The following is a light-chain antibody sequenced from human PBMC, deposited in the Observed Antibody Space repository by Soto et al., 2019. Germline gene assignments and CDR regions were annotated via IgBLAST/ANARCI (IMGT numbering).Light chain of an antibody. Sequence: EIVLTQSPATLSLSPGETATLSCRASQSVSGYIGWYQQKPGQAPRLLIYGASSRATGIPDRFSGSGSGTDFTLTISRLEPEDFAVYYCQQYGSSPWTFGQGTKVDI. J-gene: IGKJ1*01. V-gene: IGKV3-20*01. CDR2: GAS. CDR3: QQYGSSPWT. CDR1: QSVSGY.